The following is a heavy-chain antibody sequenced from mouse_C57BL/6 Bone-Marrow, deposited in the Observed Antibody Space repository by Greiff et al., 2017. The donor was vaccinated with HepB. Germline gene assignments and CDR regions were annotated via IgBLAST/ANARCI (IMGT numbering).Heavy chain of an antibody. CDR1: GYTFTSYW. CDR2: IDPSDSYT. Sequence: QVQLQQPGAELVMPGASVKLSRKASGYTFTSYWMHWVKQRPGQGLEWIGEIDPSDSYTNYNQKFKGKSTLTVDKSSSTAYMQLSSLTSEDSAVYYCARGLYYYGSRWYFDVWGTGTTVTVSS. D-gene: IGHD1-1*01. CDR3: ARGLYYYGSRWYFDV. V-gene: IGHV1-69*01. J-gene: IGHJ1*03.